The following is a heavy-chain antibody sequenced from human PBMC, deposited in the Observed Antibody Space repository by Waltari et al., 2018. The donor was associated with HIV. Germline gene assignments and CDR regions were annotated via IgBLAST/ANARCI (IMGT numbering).Heavy chain of an antibody. Sequence: EVQLVESGGGLVQPGGSLRLSCAASGFTFSDHYMDWVRQAPGKGLEWVGRTRNKANSYTTEYAASVKGRFTISRDDSKNSLYLQMNSLKTEDTAVYYCAREMYSGSYLFDYWGQGTLVTVSS. CDR3: AREMYSGSYLFDY. D-gene: IGHD1-26*01. V-gene: IGHV3-72*01. J-gene: IGHJ4*02. CDR1: GFTFSDHY. CDR2: TRNKANSYTT.